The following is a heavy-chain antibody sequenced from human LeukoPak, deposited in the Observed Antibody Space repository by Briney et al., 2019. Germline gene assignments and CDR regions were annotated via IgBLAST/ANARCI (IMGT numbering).Heavy chain of an antibody. Sequence: ASVKLSCKASGYTFTSYAMNWVRQAPGPGLELMGWINTNTGNRTYAQGFTGRFVFSLDTSVSTAYLQISSLKAEDTAVYYCARDDYYYDSSGYYSQFDYWGQGTLVTVSS. CDR2: INTNTGNR. J-gene: IGHJ4*02. D-gene: IGHD3-22*01. V-gene: IGHV7-4-1*02. CDR3: ARDDYYYDSSGYYSQFDY. CDR1: GYTFTSYA.